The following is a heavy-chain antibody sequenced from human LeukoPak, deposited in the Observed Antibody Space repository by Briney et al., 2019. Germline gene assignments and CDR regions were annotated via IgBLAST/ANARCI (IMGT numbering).Heavy chain of an antibody. CDR1: GFNVSSNY. Sequence: GGSLRLSCAASGFNVSSNYMSWVRQAPGKGLEWVSVIYSGGSTYYADSVKGRFTISRDNAKNSLFLQMNSLRAEDTAVYYCARVYAILDRFNYYYYVDVWGKGTTVTISS. D-gene: IGHD2-21*01. J-gene: IGHJ6*03. CDR3: ARVYAILDRFNYYYYVDV. CDR2: IYSGGST. V-gene: IGHV3-53*01.